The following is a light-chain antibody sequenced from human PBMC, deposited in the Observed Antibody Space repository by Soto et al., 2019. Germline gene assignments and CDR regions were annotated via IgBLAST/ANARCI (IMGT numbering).Light chain of an antibody. CDR3: QQSSSAFWT. V-gene: IGKV1-39*01. J-gene: IGKJ1*01. CDR1: QTIRSS. CDR2: AAS. Sequence: DIQMTQSPSSLSVSIGDRVTITCRASQTIRSSLSWYQHKPGKAPNLLIYAASSLQSGVPSRFSGSGSGTEVTLTTSGLQAEEVGTDDWQQSSSAFWTFGQGTRVEIK.